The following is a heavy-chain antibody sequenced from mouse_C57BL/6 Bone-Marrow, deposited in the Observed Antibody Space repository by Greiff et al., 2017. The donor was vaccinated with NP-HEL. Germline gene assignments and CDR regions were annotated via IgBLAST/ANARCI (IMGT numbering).Heavy chain of an antibody. CDR1: GFTFSDYG. Sequence: EVKLMESGGGLVKPGGSLKLSCAASGFTFSDYGMHWVRQAPEKGLEWVAYISSGSSTIYYADTVKGRFTISRDNAKNTLFLQMTSLRSEDTAMYYCARQGYYGSSYPFAYWGQGTLVTVSA. CDR3: ARQGYYGSSYPFAY. V-gene: IGHV5-17*01. J-gene: IGHJ3*01. D-gene: IGHD1-1*01. CDR2: ISSGSSTI.